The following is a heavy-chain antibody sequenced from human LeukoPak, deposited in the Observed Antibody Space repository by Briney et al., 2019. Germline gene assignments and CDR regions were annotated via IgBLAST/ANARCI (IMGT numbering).Heavy chain of an antibody. Sequence: GGSLRLSCAASGFIFSSYAMSWVRQAPGKGLEWVSAISGSGGNTYYAGSVKGRFTISRDNPRNTLYLQMNSLRVEDTAVYYCAKDLGMGGGSCFHHWGQGILVTVSS. CDR3: AKDLGMGGGSCFHH. D-gene: IGHD2-15*01. CDR2: ISGSGGNT. CDR1: GFIFSSYA. V-gene: IGHV3-23*01. J-gene: IGHJ5*02.